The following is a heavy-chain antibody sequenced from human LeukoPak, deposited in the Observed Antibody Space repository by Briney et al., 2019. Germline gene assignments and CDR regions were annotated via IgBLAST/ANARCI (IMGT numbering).Heavy chain of an antibody. CDR2: VYASGAT. CDR3: ARHGKGVTYFYTFDI. D-gene: IGHD2/OR15-2a*01. Sequence: SQTLSLTRTVAGGSVTNYYWSWVRQHPGEGLGWIGYVYASGATNSNPSLKSRVTISVDTSKNQFSLKLSSVTAADTAVYYCARHGKGVTYFYTFDIWGQGTVVAVSS. J-gene: IGHJ3*02. CDR1: GGSVTNYY. V-gene: IGHV4-59*08.